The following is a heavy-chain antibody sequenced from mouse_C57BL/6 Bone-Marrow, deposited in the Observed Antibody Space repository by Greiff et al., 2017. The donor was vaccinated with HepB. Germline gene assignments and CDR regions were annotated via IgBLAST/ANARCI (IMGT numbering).Heavy chain of an antibody. CDR1: GFTFSDYG. D-gene: IGHD3-2*02. Sequence: EVQGVESGGGLVQPGGSLKLSCAASGFTFSDYGMAWVRQAPRKGPEWVAFISNLAYSIYYADTVTGRFTISRENAKNTLYLEMSSLRSEDTAMYYCARSSSGYEYYAMDYWGQGTSVTVSS. CDR2: ISNLAYSI. V-gene: IGHV5-15*01. CDR3: ARSSSGYEYYAMDY. J-gene: IGHJ4*01.